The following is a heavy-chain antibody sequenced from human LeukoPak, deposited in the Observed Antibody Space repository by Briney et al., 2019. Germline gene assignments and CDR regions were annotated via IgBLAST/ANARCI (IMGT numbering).Heavy chain of an antibody. J-gene: IGHJ4*02. D-gene: IGHD3-22*01. Sequence: SETLSLTCTVSGGSLSSSSYYWGWIRQPPGKGLEWLGSIYYSGSTYYNPSLKSRVTISVDTSKNQFSLKLSSVTAADTAVYYCARAVPYYYDSSGSSSYFDYWGQGTLVTVSS. CDR3: ARAVPYYYDSSGSSSYFDY. V-gene: IGHV4-39*07. CDR1: GGSLSSSSYY. CDR2: IYYSGST.